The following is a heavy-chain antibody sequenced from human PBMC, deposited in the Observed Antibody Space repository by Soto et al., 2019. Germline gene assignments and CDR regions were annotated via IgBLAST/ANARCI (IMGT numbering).Heavy chain of an antibody. CDR1: GASISSGDYY. Sequence: QVQLQESGPGLVKASQTLSLTCTVSGASISSGDYYWSWIRQPPGKGLEWIGYIYYSGSTYYNPSLKSRVTISADTSKNQFSLKLNSVTAADTAVYYCASTDYFDNTGAFDIWGQGTMVTVSS. CDR3: ASTDYFDNTGAFDI. V-gene: IGHV4-30-4*01. CDR2: IYYSGST. D-gene: IGHD3-22*01. J-gene: IGHJ3*02.